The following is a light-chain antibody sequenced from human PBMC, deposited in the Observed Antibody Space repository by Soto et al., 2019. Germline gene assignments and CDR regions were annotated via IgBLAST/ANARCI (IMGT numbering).Light chain of an antibody. Sequence: QSVLTQPPSVSGAPGQTVTISCTGSSSNIGAGFDVHWYHQLPGTAPKLLIYANTNRPSWVPDRFSASRSGTSASLAITGLRAEDEAEYYYQSYDSCLSRWVFGGGTQLTVL. CDR1: SSNIGAGFD. CDR2: ANT. CDR3: QSYDSCLSRWV. J-gene: IGLJ3*02. V-gene: IGLV1-40*01.